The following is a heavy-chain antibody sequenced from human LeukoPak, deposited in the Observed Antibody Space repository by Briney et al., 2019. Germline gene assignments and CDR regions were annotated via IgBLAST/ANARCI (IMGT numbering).Heavy chain of an antibody. Sequence: GGSLTRSCSASGFTFNNFARIWLGQGPGKGRVGWSAIGTSGSTTNYAASVKGRFTISRDNSKNILYLQISTLRAEDTAVYYCAKGVRRQIGNYFDTWGQGTLVTVSS. V-gene: IGHV3-23*05. CDR1: GFTFNNFA. J-gene: IGHJ4*02. CDR2: IGTSGSTT. D-gene: IGHD1-14*01. CDR3: AKGVRRQIGNYFDT.